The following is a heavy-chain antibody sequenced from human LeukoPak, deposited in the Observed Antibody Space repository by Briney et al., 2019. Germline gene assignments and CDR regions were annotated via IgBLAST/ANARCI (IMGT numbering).Heavy chain of an antibody. J-gene: IGHJ4*02. CDR3: AKSKKYTGDYYDT. Sequence: GGSLRLSCAASGFTFSNCAMSWARQAPGKGLEWVSGISGIGDRTYYADSVKGRFTISRDISKNTLYLQVNSLRAEDTAVYYCAKSKKYTGDYYDTWGQGTLVTVSS. CDR1: GFTFSNCA. V-gene: IGHV3-23*01. CDR2: ISGIGDRT. D-gene: IGHD5-18*01.